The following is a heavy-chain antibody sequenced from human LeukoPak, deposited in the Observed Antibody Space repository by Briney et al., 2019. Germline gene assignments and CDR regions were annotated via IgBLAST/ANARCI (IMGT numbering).Heavy chain of an antibody. J-gene: IGHJ4*02. CDR1: GFTFSSYA. V-gene: IGHV3-30-3*01. D-gene: IGHD5-12*01. Sequence: GGSLRLSCAASGFTFSSYAMHWVRQAPGKGLEWVAVISYDGSNKYYAGSVKGRFTISRDNSKNTLYLQMNSLRAEDTAVYYCARDKLVATMDFDYWGQGTLVTVSS. CDR2: ISYDGSNK. CDR3: ARDKLVATMDFDY.